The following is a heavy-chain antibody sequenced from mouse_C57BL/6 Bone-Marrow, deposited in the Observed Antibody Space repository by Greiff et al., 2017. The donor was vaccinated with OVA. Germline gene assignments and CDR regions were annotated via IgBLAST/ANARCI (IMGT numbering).Heavy chain of an antibody. V-gene: IGHV5-9-1*02. CDR2: ISSGGDYI. CDR1: GFTFSSYA. J-gene: IGHJ4*01. Sequence: EVKLVESGEGLVKPGGSLKLSCAASGFTFSSYAMSWVRQTPEKRLEWVAYISSGGDYIYYADTVKGRFTFSRDTARNTLYLQMSSLKSEATAMYYSTSRICYDYYAMDYWGQGTSVTVSS. CDR3: TSRICYDYYAMDY. D-gene: IGHD2-1*01.